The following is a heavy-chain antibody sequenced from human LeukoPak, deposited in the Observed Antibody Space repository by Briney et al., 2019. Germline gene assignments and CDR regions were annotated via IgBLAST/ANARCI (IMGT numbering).Heavy chain of an antibody. Sequence: PSETLSLTCTVSGYSISSGYYWGWIRQPPGKGLEWIGSIYHSGSTYYNPSLKSRVTISVDTSKNQFSLKLSSVTAADTAVYYCARSTGGWATDDAFDIWGQGTMVTVSS. J-gene: IGHJ3*02. CDR2: IYHSGST. CDR1: GYSISSGYY. D-gene: IGHD5-12*01. CDR3: ARSTGGWATDDAFDI. V-gene: IGHV4-38-2*02.